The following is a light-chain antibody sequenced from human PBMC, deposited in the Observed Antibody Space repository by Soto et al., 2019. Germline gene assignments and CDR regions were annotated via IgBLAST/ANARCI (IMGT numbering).Light chain of an antibody. CDR1: QSISSW. V-gene: IGKV1-5*01. J-gene: IGKJ1*01. CDR2: DAS. Sequence: DIQMTQSSSTLSASLGDRVTITCRASQSISSWLAWYQQKPGKAPKLLIYDASSLESGVPSRFSGSGSGTEFTLTISSLQPDDFATYYCQQYNSYLWTFGQGTKVDIK. CDR3: QQYNSYLWT.